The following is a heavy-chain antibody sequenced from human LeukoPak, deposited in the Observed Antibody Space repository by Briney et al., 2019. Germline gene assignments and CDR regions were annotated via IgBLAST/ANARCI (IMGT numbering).Heavy chain of an antibody. CDR2: IKQDGSEK. V-gene: IGHV3-7*01. CDR1: GFTFSTYW. CDR3: ARAVPAVTYFDF. J-gene: IGHJ4*02. Sequence: HPGGSLRLSCAASGFTFSTYWMSWVRQAPGKGLEWVAIIKQDGSEKSYVDSVKGRFTIFRDNAKNSLYLQMNSLRAEHTAVYYCARAVPAVTYFDFWGQGTLVTVSS. D-gene: IGHD4-17*01.